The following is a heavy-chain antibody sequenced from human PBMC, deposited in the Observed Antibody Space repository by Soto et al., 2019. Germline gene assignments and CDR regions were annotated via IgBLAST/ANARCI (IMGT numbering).Heavy chain of an antibody. CDR2: LSGNRDIV. CDR1: GFYFDNYA. V-gene: IGHV3-9*01. J-gene: IGHJ4*02. Sequence: PGGSLRLSCVTSGFYFDNYAMHWVRQAPGKGPEWVSGLSGNRDIVAYADSVKGRFTISRDNAKNSLYLQMNSLRDEDTAVYYCARGPSSIRAVAAIDYWGQGTLVTVSS. CDR3: ARGPSSIRAVAAIDY. D-gene: IGHD6-19*01.